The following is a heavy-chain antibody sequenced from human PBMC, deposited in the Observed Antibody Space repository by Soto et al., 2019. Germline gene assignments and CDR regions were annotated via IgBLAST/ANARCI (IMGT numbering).Heavy chain of an antibody. CDR1: GGTFSSYA. Sequence: SVKVSCKASGGTFSSYAIIWVRQAPGQGLEWMGGIIPIFGTANYAQKFKGRVTITADESTSTAYMELSSLRSEDTAVYYCAIMSSSWSRGWFDPWGQGTLVTVSS. D-gene: IGHD6-13*01. CDR3: AIMSSSWSRGWFDP. CDR2: IIPIFGTA. J-gene: IGHJ5*02. V-gene: IGHV1-69*13.